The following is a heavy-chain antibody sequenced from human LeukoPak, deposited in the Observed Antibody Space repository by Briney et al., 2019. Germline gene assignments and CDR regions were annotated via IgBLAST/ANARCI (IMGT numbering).Heavy chain of an antibody. V-gene: IGHV5-51*01. CDR2: IYPGDSDT. J-gene: IGHJ4*02. Sequence: GESLKISCKGSGYSFTSYWIGWVRQMPGKGLEWMGIIYPGDSDTKYSPSFQGQVTISADKSISTAYLQWSSLKAPDTAMYYCARRGGGSTGGFYFDYWGQGSLVTVSS. D-gene: IGHD1-1*01. CDR3: ARRGGGSTGGFYFDY. CDR1: GYSFTSYW.